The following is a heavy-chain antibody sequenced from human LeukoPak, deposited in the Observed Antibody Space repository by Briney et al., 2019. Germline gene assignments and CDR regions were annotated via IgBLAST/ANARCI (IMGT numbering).Heavy chain of an antibody. CDR2: ISSSGSTI. CDR1: GFTFSDYY. Sequence: PGGSLKLSCAASGFTFSDYYMSWIRQAPGKGLEWVSYISSSGSTIYYADSVKGRFTISRDNAKNSLYLQMNSLRAEDTAVYYCARDRGRVYYDTRGDDADAFDIWGQGTMVTVSS. CDR3: ARDRGRVYYDTRGDDADAFDI. D-gene: IGHD3-22*01. J-gene: IGHJ3*02. V-gene: IGHV3-11*01.